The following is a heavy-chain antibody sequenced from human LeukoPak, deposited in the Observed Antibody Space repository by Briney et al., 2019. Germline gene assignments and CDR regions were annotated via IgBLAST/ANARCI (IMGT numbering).Heavy chain of an antibody. CDR1: GFTFSSSA. D-gene: IGHD2-15*01. V-gene: IGHV3-23*01. CDR2: ISNNGGYT. Sequence: GGSLRLSCAASGFTFSSSAMSWVRQAPGKGLEWVSAISNNGGYTYYADSVQGRFTISRGNSKSTLCLQMNSLRAEDTAVYYCAKQLGYCSDGSCYFPYWGQGTLVTVSS. J-gene: IGHJ4*02. CDR3: AKQLGYCSDGSCYFPY.